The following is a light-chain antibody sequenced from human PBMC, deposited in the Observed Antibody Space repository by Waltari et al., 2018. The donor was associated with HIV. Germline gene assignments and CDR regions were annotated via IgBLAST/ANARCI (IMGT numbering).Light chain of an antibody. CDR3: QQYAHSPQT. Sequence: EVVLTPSPGTLSSSPGERATLSCRASHSVAKNYVAGHQQRPGQASRVLISGASIRTTGTPDRFSGSGSGTDFTLTISRLEPEDFAVYYCQQYAHSPQTFGQGTKVEIK. CDR2: GAS. CDR1: HSVAKNY. V-gene: IGKV3-20*01. J-gene: IGKJ1*01.